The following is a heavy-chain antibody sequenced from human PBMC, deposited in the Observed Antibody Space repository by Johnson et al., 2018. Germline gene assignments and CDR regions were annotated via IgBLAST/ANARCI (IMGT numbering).Heavy chain of an antibody. CDR1: GFTFRSYA. CDR3: AKPNRFGLSYYYYYYMDV. Sequence: EVQLLESGGGLAQPGGSLRLSCAASGFTFRSYAMSWVRQAPGKGLEWVSAISGSGGSTYNADSVKGRFTISRDKSKDTLYLQMNSLRAEETAVYNCAKPNRFGLSYYYYYYMDVWGKGTTVTVSS. D-gene: IGHD1-14*01. V-gene: IGHV3-23*01. J-gene: IGHJ6*03. CDR2: ISGSGGST.